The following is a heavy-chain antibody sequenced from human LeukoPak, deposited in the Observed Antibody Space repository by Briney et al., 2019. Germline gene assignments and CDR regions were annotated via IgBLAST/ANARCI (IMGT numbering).Heavy chain of an antibody. D-gene: IGHD3-10*01. CDR1: GFTLCKNY. V-gene: IGHV3-66*01. CDR3: ARVTFNYYGSGDAFDI. J-gene: IGHJ3*02. CDR2: IYRGGST. Sequence: PGGSLRLSCAASGFTLCKNYMSWVRQAPGKGLEWVSVIYRGGSTYYADSVKGRFTFSRDNSKNTLYLQMNSLRAEDTAVYYCARVTFNYYGSGDAFDIWGQGTMVTVSS.